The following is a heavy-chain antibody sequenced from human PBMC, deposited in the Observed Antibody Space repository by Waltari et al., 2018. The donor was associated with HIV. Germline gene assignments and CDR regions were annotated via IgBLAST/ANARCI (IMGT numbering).Heavy chain of an antibody. Sequence: QVQLQESGPGLVNPSETLSLTCTVSVDSIINYYWIWIRHPPGKGLDWIGYMSDTGKTNYNPSLKRRVTISVDTSKNQVSLKLSPVTATDTAVYFCARAGRNGHKTGWFDPWGQGTLVTVSS. J-gene: IGHJ5*02. V-gene: IGHV4-59*01. CDR3: ARAGRNGHKTGWFDP. CDR2: MSDTGKT. CDR1: VDSIINYY. D-gene: IGHD2-8*01.